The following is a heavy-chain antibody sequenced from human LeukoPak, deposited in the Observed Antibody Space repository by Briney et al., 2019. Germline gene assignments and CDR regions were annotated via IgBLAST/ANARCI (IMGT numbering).Heavy chain of an antibody. V-gene: IGHV1-18*01. CDR2: ISPYNDNT. J-gene: IGHJ3*02. CDR3: AREMPAAAGSDAFDI. D-gene: IGHD6-13*01. CDR1: GYTFTTYG. Sequence: ASVKVSCKASGYTFTTYGIVWLRQAPGEGLEWMGWISPYNDNTKYAQNLQGRVTMTADTSTSTAYIELRSLRSDDTAVYYCAREMPAAAGSDAFDIWGQGTMVTVSS.